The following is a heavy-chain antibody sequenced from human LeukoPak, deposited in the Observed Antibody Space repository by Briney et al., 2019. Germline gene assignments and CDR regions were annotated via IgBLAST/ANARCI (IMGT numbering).Heavy chain of an antibody. CDR2: IYPGDSDT. CDR3: ARSLGYCSGGSCYLGY. J-gene: IGHJ4*02. Sequence: GESLKISCKGSGYSFTSYWIGWVRQMPGKGLEWMGIIYPGDSDTRYRPSFQGQVTISADKSISTAYLQWSSLKASDTAMYYCARSLGYCSGGSCYLGYWGQGTLVTVSS. V-gene: IGHV5-51*01. CDR1: GYSFTSYW. D-gene: IGHD2-15*01.